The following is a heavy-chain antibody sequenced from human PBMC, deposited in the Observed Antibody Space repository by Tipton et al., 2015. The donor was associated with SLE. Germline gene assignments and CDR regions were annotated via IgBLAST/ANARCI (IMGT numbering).Heavy chain of an antibody. J-gene: IGHJ5*02. CDR1: GGSISSYY. CDR2: IYYSGST. V-gene: IGHV4-59*01. Sequence: LRLSCTVSGGSISSYYRSWIRQPPGKGLEWIGYIYYSGSTNYNPSLKSRVTISVDTSKNQFSLKLSSVTAADTAGYYFAREEYSSGWTEVHWFDPWGQGTLVTVSS. CDR3: AREEYSSGWTEVHWFDP. D-gene: IGHD6-19*01.